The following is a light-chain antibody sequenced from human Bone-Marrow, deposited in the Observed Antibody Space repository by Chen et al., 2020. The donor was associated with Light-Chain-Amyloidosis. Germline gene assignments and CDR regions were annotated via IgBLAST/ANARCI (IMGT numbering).Light chain of an antibody. V-gene: IGLV3-21*02. Sequence: SYVLTQPSSVSVAPGQTATIACGGNNIGSTSVHWYQQTPGQAPLLVVYDDSDRPSGIPERWSGSNSGNTATLTMSRVEAGDEADYYCQVWDRSSDRPVFSGGTKLTVL. CDR2: DDS. CDR1: NIGSTS. J-gene: IGLJ3*02. CDR3: QVWDRSSDRPV.